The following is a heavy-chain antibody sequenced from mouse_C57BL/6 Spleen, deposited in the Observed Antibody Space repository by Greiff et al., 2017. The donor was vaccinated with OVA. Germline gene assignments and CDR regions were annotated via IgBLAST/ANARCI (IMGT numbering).Heavy chain of an antibody. CDR3: ARGSGSDLDY. J-gene: IGHJ2*01. D-gene: IGHD1-3*01. CDR2: IDPSDSYT. CDR1: GYTFTSYW. V-gene: IGHV1-59*01. Sequence: QVQLQQPGAELVRPGTSVKLSCKASGYTFTSYWMHWVKQRPGQGLEWIGVIDPSDSYTNDNQKFEGKATLTVDTSSSTAYMQLSSLTSEDSAVYYCARGSGSDLDYWGQGTTLTVSS.